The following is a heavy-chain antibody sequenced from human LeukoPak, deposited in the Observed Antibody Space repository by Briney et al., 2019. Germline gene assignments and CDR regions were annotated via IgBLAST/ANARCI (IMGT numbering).Heavy chain of an antibody. D-gene: IGHD1-14*01. J-gene: IGHJ3*02. CDR1: GGSFSGYY. CDR2: INHSGST. CDR3: ARGSSQTGAFDI. Sequence: SETLSLTCAVYGGSFSGYYWSWIRRPPGKGLEWIGEINHSGSTNYNPSLKSRVTISVDTSKNQFSPKLSSVTAADTAVYYCARGSSQTGAFDIWGQGTMVTVSS. V-gene: IGHV4-34*01.